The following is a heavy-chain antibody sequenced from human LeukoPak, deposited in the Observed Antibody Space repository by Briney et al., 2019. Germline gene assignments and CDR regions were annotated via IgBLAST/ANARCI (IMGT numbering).Heavy chain of an antibody. V-gene: IGHV3-9*03. J-gene: IGHJ5*02. CDR3: AKDGLAGVFGNWFDP. D-gene: IGHD6-19*01. CDR1: GFSFDDYA. CDR2: ISWNSGSI. Sequence: GVPLRLFCAASGFSFDDYAMHWVRQAPGKGLEWVSGISWNSGSIGYADSVKGRFTISRDNAKHSLYLQMNSLRAEDMALYYCAKDGLAGVFGNWFDPWGQGTLVTVSS.